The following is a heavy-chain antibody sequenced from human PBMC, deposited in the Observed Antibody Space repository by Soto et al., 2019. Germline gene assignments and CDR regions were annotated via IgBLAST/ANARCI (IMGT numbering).Heavy chain of an antibody. J-gene: IGHJ5*02. CDR1: GGFISGSGYY. Sequence: QLQLQESGPGLVKPSETLSLTCTVSGGFISGSGYYWGWIRQPPGKGLEWIGTIYYSGSTYSNSSLKSRVTISVDTSKNQFSLKLSSVTAADTAIYYCARHYGAFDPWGQGTLVTVSS. CDR2: IYYSGST. D-gene: IGHD4-17*01. V-gene: IGHV4-39*01. CDR3: ARHYGAFDP.